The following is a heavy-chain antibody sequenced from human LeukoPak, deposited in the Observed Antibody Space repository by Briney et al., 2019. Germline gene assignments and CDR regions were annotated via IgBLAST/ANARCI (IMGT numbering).Heavy chain of an antibody. CDR1: GGSFSGYY. Sequence: SETLSLTCAVYGGSFSGYYWSWIRQPPGKGLEWIGEINHSGSTNYNPSLKSRVTISVDKSKNQFSLKLSSVTAADTAVYYCARLRGAAGTSYFDYWGQGTLVTVSS. CDR2: INHSGST. CDR3: ARLRGAAGTSYFDY. V-gene: IGHV4-34*01. J-gene: IGHJ4*02. D-gene: IGHD6-13*01.